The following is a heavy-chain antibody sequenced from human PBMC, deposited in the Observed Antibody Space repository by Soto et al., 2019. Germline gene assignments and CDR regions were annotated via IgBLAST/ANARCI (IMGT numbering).Heavy chain of an antibody. CDR2: IIPILGIA. J-gene: IGHJ5*02. CDR1: GYTFTSYD. Sequence: SVKVSCKVSGYTFTSYDINWVRQATGQGLEWMGRIIPILGIANYAQKFQGRVTITADKSTSTAYMELSSLRSEDTAVYYCAGPLDEDRYFDWHVNWFGPWGQGTLVTVSS. CDR3: AGPLDEDRYFDWHVNWFGP. D-gene: IGHD3-9*01. V-gene: IGHV1-69*04.